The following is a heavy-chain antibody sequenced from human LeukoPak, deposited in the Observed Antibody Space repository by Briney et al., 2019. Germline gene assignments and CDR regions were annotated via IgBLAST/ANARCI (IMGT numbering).Heavy chain of an antibody. CDR2: IIPIFGTA. J-gene: IGHJ3*02. Sequence: ASVKVSRKASGGTFSSYAISWVRQAPGQGLEWMGGIIPIFGTANYAQKFQGRVTITTDESTSTAYMELSSLRSEDTAVYYCARGDPIRNRYSGSYSLDAFDIWGQGTMVTVSS. CDR3: ARGDPIRNRYSGSYSLDAFDI. D-gene: IGHD1-26*01. CDR1: GGTFSSYA. V-gene: IGHV1-69*05.